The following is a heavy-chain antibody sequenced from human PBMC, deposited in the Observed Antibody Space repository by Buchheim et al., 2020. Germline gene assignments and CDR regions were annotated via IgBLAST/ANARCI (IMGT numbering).Heavy chain of an antibody. Sequence: QVQLQQWGAGLLKPSETLSLTCAVYGGSFSGYYWSWIRQPPGKGLEWIGEINHSGSTNYNPSLKSRVTISVDTSKNQFYLKLSSVTAADTAVYYCARSDDSSGYYGTWGQGTL. CDR3: ARSDDSSGYYGT. J-gene: IGHJ5*02. V-gene: IGHV4-34*01. D-gene: IGHD3-22*01. CDR2: INHSGST. CDR1: GGSFSGYY.